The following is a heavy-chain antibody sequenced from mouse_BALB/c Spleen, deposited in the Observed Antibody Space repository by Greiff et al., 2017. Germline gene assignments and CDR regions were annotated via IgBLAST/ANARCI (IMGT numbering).Heavy chain of an antibody. J-gene: IGHJ2*01. Sequence: EVMLVESGGGLVKPGGSLKLSCAASGFTFSSYTMSWVRQTPEKRLEWVATISSGGSYTYYPDSVKGRFTISRDNAKNTLYLQMSSLKSEDTAMYYCTRELDYWGQGTTLTVSS. CDR1: GFTFSSYT. CDR2: ISSGGSYT. CDR3: TRELDY. V-gene: IGHV5-6-4*01.